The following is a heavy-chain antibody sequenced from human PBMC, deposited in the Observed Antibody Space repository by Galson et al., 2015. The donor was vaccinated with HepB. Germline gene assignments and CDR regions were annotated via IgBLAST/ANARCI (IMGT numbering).Heavy chain of an antibody. CDR3: ARDRDYGDDYVGPGDAFDI. Sequence: SLRFSCAASGFTFSSYSMSWVRQAPGKGLEWVSYISSSSSYIYYADSVKGRFTISRDNAKNSLYLQMNSLRAEDTAVYYCARDRDYGDDYVGPGDAFDIWGQGTMVIVSS. CDR1: GFTFSSYS. D-gene: IGHD4-17*01. CDR2: ISSSSSYI. J-gene: IGHJ3*02. V-gene: IGHV3-21*01.